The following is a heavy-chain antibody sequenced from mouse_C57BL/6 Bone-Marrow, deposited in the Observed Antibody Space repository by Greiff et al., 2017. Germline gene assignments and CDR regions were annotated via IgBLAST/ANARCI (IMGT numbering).Heavy chain of an antibody. CDR1: GFTFSDYG. D-gene: IGHD2-4*01. V-gene: IGHV5-17*01. CDR3: ARTFYYDYDAIFAY. CDR2: ISSGSSTI. J-gene: IGHJ3*01. Sequence: EVMLVESGGGLVKPGGSLKLSCAASGFTFSDYGMHWVRPAPETGLEWVAYISSGSSTIYYADTVKGRFTISRDKAKNTLFLQMTSLRSEDTAMYYCARTFYYDYDAIFAYWGQGTLVTVSA.